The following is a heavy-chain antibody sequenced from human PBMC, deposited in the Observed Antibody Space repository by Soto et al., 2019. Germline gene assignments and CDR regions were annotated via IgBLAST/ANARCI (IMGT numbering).Heavy chain of an antibody. J-gene: IGHJ6*02. Sequence: QVQLVESGGGVVQPGRSLRLSCAASGFTFSSYGMHWVRQAPGKGLEWVAVIWYDGSNKYYADSVKGRFTISRDNSKNTLYLQMNSLRADDTDVYYCARDRSYSSRLYYYGMDVWGQGTTFTVSS. D-gene: IGHD6-13*01. CDR2: IWYDGSNK. V-gene: IGHV3-33*01. CDR1: GFTFSSYG. CDR3: ARDRSYSSRLYYYGMDV.